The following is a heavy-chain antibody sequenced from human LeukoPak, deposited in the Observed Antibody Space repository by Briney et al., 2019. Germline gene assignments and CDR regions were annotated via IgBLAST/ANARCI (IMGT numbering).Heavy chain of an antibody. D-gene: IGHD2-2*01. CDR3: ARAGCSSTSCVSSWFDP. J-gene: IGHJ5*02. CDR2: IYYSGST. CDR1: GGSISSGGYY. V-gene: IGHV4-31*03. Sequence: SETLSLTCTVSGGSISSGGYYWSWIRQHPGKGLEWIGYIYYSGSTYYNPSLKSRVTISVDTSKNQFSQKLSSVTAADTAVYYCARAGCSSTSCVSSWFDPWGQGTLVTVSS.